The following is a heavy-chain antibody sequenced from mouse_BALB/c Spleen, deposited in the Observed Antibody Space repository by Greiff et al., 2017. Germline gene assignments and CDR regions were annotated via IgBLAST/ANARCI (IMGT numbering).Heavy chain of an antibody. CDR3: ARGKGSYYFDY. CDR2: IYPGNVNT. J-gene: IGHJ2*01. V-gene: IGHV1S56*01. D-gene: IGHD1-1*02. Sequence: VKLQESGPELVKPGASVRISCKASGYTFTSYYIHWVKQRPGQGLEWIGWIYPGNVNTKYNEKFKGKATLTADKSSSTAYMQLSSLTSEDSAVYFCARGKGSYYFDYWGQGTTLTVSS. CDR1: GYTFTSYY.